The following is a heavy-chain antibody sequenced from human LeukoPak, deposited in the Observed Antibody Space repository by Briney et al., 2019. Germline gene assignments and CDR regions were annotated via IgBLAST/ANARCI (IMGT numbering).Heavy chain of an antibody. CDR2: IIGDGSST. V-gene: IGHV3-74*01. CDR1: GFTFRNYW. Sequence: PGGSLRLSCAASGFTFRNYWMHWVRQAPGKGLVWVSRIIGDGSSTSYADSVKGRFSISRDNAKNSVYLHMNSLRVEDTAVYYSATDRGYGMDVWGRGTTVIVSS. J-gene: IGHJ6*02. CDR3: ATDRGYGMDV.